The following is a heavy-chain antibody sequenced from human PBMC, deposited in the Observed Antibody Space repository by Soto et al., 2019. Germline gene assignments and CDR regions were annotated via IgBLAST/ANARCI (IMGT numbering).Heavy chain of an antibody. Sequence: GSLRLSCAASGFTFSSYGMHWVRQAPGKGLEWVAVISYDGSNKYYADSVKGRFTISRDNSKNTLYLQMNSLRAEDTAVYYCAKDQKGSSSAGYYYYYGMDVWGQGTTVTVSS. J-gene: IGHJ6*02. D-gene: IGHD6-6*01. V-gene: IGHV3-30*18. CDR3: AKDQKGSSSAGYYYYYGMDV. CDR2: ISYDGSNK. CDR1: GFTFSSYG.